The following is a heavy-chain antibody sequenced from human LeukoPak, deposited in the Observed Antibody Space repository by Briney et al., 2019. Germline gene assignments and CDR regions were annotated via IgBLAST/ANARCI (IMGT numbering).Heavy chain of an antibody. CDR3: ARASSSFYGMDV. D-gene: IGHD6-6*01. J-gene: IGHJ6*02. CDR2: IYHSGST. Sequence: SETLSLTCAVSDGSISSGGYSWSWIRQPPGKGLEWIGYIYHSGSTYYNPSLKSRVTISVDRSKNQFSLKLSSVTAADTAVYYCARASSSFYGMDVWGQGTTVTVSS. V-gene: IGHV4-30-2*01. CDR1: DGSISSGGYS.